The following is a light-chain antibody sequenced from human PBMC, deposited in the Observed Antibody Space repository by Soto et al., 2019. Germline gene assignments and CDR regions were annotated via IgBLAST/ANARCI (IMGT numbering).Light chain of an antibody. CDR3: QQYNDWPPLT. CDR1: QSVRSN. V-gene: IGKV3-15*01. CDR2: DAS. J-gene: IGKJ4*01. Sequence: EIVMTQSPATLSVSPGESATLSCRARQSVRSNLAWYQQKPGQAPTLLIYDASTRATGIPARFSGSGSGTEFTLTISSLRSEDFAVYYCQQYNDWPPLTFGGGTKVEIK.